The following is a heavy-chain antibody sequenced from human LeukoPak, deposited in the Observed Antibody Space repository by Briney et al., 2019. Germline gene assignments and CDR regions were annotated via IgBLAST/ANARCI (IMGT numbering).Heavy chain of an antibody. Sequence: SETLSLTCTVSGGSISSYYWSWIRQPAGKGLEWIGRIYTSGSTNYNPSLKSRVTMSVDTSKNQFSLKLSSVTAADTAVYYCARVQNYCDSSGYYVAYYYYGMDVWGQGTTVTVSS. D-gene: IGHD3-22*01. CDR1: GGSISSYY. CDR2: IYTSGST. CDR3: ARVQNYCDSSGYYVAYYYYGMDV. V-gene: IGHV4-4*07. J-gene: IGHJ6*02.